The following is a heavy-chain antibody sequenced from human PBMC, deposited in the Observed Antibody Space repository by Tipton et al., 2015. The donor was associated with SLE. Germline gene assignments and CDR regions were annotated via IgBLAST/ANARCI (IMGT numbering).Heavy chain of an antibody. CDR1: GGSISSSRFY. Sequence: TLSLTCTVSGGSISSSRFYWVWIRQPPGKGLEWIGTIYYRGSTYFNPSLKSRVAISVDTSKNQFSLKLSSVTATDTAVYYCARHRRQLVDPFDYWGQGTLVTVSS. J-gene: IGHJ4*02. CDR3: ARHRRQLVDPFDY. CDR2: IYYRGST. D-gene: IGHD6-6*01. V-gene: IGHV4-39*01.